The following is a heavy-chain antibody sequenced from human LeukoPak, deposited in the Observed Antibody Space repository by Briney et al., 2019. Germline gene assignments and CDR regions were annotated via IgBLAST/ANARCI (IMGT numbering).Heavy chain of an antibody. CDR3: ARETDTAMVDY. V-gene: IGHV3-11*04. CDR2: ISSSGSSI. J-gene: IGHJ4*02. Sequence: KSGGYLRLSCAASGFTFSDSYMSWIRQAPGKGLEWVSYISSSGSSIYYADSVTGRFTISRDNAKNSLYLQMSSLRAKDTAVYYXARETDTAMVDYWGQGTLVTVSS. CDR1: GFTFSDSY. D-gene: IGHD5-18*01.